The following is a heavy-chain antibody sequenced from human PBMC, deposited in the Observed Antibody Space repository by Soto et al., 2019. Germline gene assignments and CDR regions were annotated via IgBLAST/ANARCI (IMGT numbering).Heavy chain of an antibody. Sequence: SETLSLTCTVSGASLSSGSYYWSWIRQPPGKGLEWIGYFYYTGTTKYNPSLESRVTISADTSKNQFSLNLTSVTAADTAVYYCARISYWVKDYWRHGALVTVSS. V-gene: IGHV4-61*01. D-gene: IGHD2-8*02. J-gene: IGHJ4*01. CDR3: ARISYWVKDY. CDR1: GASLSSGSYY. CDR2: FYYTGTT.